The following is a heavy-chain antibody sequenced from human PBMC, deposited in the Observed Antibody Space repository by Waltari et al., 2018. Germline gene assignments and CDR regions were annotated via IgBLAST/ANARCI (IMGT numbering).Heavy chain of an antibody. D-gene: IGHD3-10*01. J-gene: IGHJ4*02. Sequence: QVQLQESGPGLVKPSETLSLTCAVSGYSISSGYYWGWNRQPPGKGLEWIGSIYHSGGTYYHPSLKIRVTISVDTSKNQFSLKLSSVTAADTAVYYCARQGMVQGVKFDYWGQGTLVTVSS. CDR1: GYSISSGYY. CDR2: IYHSGGT. CDR3: ARQGMVQGVKFDY. V-gene: IGHV4-38-2*01.